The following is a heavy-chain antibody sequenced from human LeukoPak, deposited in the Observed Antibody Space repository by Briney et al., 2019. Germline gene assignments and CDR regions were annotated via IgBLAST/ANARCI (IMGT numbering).Heavy chain of an antibody. CDR2: IIPILGIT. CDR3: ARDPRDGYRDAFDI. J-gene: IGHJ3*02. V-gene: IGHV1-69*04. CDR1: GRTFSSYT. D-gene: IGHD5-24*01. Sequence: ASVKLSCKVSGRTFSSYTISWVRHAPGQGREWMGRIIPILGITNYAQKFEGRLTITTGKSTNTAYMELSSLRSEDTAVYHCARDPRDGYRDAFDIWGQGTMVTVSS.